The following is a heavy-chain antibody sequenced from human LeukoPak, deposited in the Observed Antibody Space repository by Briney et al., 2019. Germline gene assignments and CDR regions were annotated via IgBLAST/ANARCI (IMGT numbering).Heavy chain of an antibody. CDR1: GFTFSNAW. V-gene: IGHV3-15*01. CDR3: TTGIAARPFNFDY. CDR2: IKSKTDGGTT. D-gene: IGHD6-6*01. J-gene: IGHJ4*02. Sequence: GGSLRLSCAASGFTFSNAWMSWVRQAPGKGLEWVGRIKSKTDGGTTDYAAPVKGRFTISRDDSKNTLYLQMNSLKTEDTAVYYCTTGIAARPFNFDYWGQGTLVTVSP.